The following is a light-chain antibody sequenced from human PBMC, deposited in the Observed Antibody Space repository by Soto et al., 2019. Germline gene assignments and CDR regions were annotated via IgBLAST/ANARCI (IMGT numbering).Light chain of an antibody. V-gene: IGKV1-8*01. CDR2: AAS. J-gene: IGKJ1*01. CDR3: QQHETYPRT. CDR1: QGISSY. Sequence: AIRMTQSPSSFSASTGDRVTITCRASQGISSYLAWYQQKPGKAPKLLIYAASTLQSGVPSRFSGSGSGTEFTLTISSLQPHDFATYYCQQHETYPRTFGQGTKVDIK.